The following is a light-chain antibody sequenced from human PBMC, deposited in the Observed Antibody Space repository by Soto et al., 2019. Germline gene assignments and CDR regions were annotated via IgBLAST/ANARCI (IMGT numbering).Light chain of an antibody. V-gene: IGLV2-14*01. CDR1: SSDIGGYTY. CDR2: DVT. Sequence: QSALTQPASVSGSPGQSITISCTGTSSDIGGYTYVSWYQQHPGEAPKLMIFDVTNRPSGVSNRFSGSKSGNTASLTISGLQADDEADYYCSSYTVSSTYVFGTGTKVTVL. CDR3: SSYTVSSTYV. J-gene: IGLJ1*01.